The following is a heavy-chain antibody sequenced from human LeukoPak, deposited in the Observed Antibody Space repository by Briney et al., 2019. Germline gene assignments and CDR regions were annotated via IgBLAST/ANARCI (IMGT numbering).Heavy chain of an antibody. Sequence: PGGSLRLSCAASGFTFDDYAMHWVRQAPGKGLEWVSGISWNSGSIGYADSVKGRFTISRDNAKNSLYLQMNSLRAEDTALYYCAKEWGWSVFDYWGQGTLVTVSS. J-gene: IGHJ4*02. D-gene: IGHD6-19*01. CDR1: GFTFDDYA. CDR2: ISWNSGSI. V-gene: IGHV3-9*01. CDR3: AKEWGWSVFDY.